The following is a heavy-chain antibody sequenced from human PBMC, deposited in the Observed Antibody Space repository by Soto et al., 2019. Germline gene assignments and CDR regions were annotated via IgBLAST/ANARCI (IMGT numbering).Heavy chain of an antibody. Sequence: PSETLSLTCTVSGGSISSGGYYWSWLRQHPGKGLEWIGYSYYSGSTYYNPSLKSRVTISVDTSKSQFSRKLSSVTAADTAVYYCARDFTDSSGPTLGMGVWGQGTTVTVSS. CDR1: GGSISSGGYY. J-gene: IGHJ6*02. CDR3: ARDFTDSSGPTLGMGV. V-gene: IGHV4-31*03. D-gene: IGHD6-19*01. CDR2: SYYSGST.